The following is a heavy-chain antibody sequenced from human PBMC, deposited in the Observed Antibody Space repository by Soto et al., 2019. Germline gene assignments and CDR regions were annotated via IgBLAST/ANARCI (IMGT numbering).Heavy chain of an antibody. Sequence: PSETLSLTCTVSGGSISSYYWSWIRQPPGKGLEWIGYIYYSGSTNYNPSLKSRVTISVDTSKNQFSLKLSSVTAADTAVYYCATLPLNDFWSGYTPFDPWGQGTLVTVSS. CDR3: ATLPLNDFWSGYTPFDP. CDR2: IYYSGST. J-gene: IGHJ5*02. D-gene: IGHD3-3*01. V-gene: IGHV4-59*08. CDR1: GGSISSYY.